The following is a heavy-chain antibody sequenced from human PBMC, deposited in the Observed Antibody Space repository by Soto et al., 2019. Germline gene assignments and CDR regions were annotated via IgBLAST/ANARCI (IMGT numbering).Heavy chain of an antibody. CDR3: ARDSAIAVAGKYYYYGMDV. CDR2: ISAYNGNT. J-gene: IGHJ6*02. V-gene: IGHV1-18*04. Sequence: ASVNVSCKASGYTFTSYGISWVRQAPGQGLEWMGWISAYNGNTNYAQKLQGRVTMTTDTSTSTAYMELRSLRSDDTAVYYCARDSAIAVAGKYYYYGMDVWGQGTTVTVSS. D-gene: IGHD6-19*01. CDR1: GYTFTSYG.